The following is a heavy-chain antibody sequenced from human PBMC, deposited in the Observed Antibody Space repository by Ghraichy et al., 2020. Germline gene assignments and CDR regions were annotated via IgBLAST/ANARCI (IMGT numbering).Heavy chain of an antibody. J-gene: IGHJ4*02. CDR3: AKPKVDAFDYFDY. Sequence: GGSLRLSCAASGFTFSSYAMSWVRQAPGKGLEWVSTISTSGVSTYYADSVKGRFTISRDNSKNTLYLQMSSLRAEDTAVYYCAKPKVDAFDYFDYWGQVTLVTVSS. CDR1: GFTFSSYA. D-gene: IGHD1-26*01. V-gene: IGHV3-23*01. CDR2: ISTSGVST.